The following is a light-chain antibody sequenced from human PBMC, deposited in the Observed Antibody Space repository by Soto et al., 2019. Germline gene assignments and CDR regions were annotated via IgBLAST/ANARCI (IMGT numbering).Light chain of an antibody. J-gene: IGKJ5*01. CDR3: QHPDSFPPLT. V-gene: IGKV1-12*01. Sequence: DIQMTQSPSAVSASVGDRVTITCRSSEDISTWLAWYQQKPGKAPTLLLYAASTLQSGVPPTFSGSGSGTAFTLTISSLQPADLATYYCQHPDSFPPLTFGQGTRVEIK. CDR2: AAS. CDR1: EDISTW.